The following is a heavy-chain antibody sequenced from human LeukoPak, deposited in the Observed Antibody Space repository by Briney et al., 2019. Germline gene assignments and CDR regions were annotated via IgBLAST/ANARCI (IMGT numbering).Heavy chain of an antibody. D-gene: IGHD6-13*01. CDR1: AFTGCSYW. V-gene: IGHV3-7*01. CDR2: IKEDGSEK. CDR3: ARGPLIAAAGTT. J-gene: IGHJ5*02. Sequence: GGSLRLYCAASAFTGCSYWMSWVRQAPGKGLEWVANIKEDGSEKYYVDSVKGRFTISRDNAKNSLYLQMNSLRAEDTAVYYCARGPLIAAAGTTWGQGTLVTVSS.